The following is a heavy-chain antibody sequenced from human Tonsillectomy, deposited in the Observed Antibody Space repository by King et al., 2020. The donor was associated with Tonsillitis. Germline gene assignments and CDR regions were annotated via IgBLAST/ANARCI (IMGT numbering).Heavy chain of an antibody. V-gene: IGHV3-48*02. CDR3: ARVPFGDYYGSETYEDL. CDR1: GFTFSDYG. CDR2: ISRSGTRR. Sequence: VQLVESGGGLVQPGGFLRLSCAASGFTFSDYGMKWVRQAPGKGLEWVSYISRSGTRRFYTDSVKGRFTISRDNAKHCLYLQMNSLRDEDTAIYYCARVPFGDYYGSETYEDLWGQGTLVTVSS. J-gene: IGHJ5*02. D-gene: IGHD3-10*01.